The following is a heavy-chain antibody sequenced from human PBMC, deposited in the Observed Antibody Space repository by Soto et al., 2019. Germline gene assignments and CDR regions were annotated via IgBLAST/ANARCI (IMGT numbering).Heavy chain of an antibody. V-gene: IGHV3-7*03. CDR1: GFTFSSYW. CDR2: IKQDGSEK. Sequence: EVQVVESGGGLVQPGGSLRLSCAASGFTFSSYWMSWVRQAPGKGLEWVANIKQDGSEKYYVDSVKGRFTISRDNAKNSLYLQMNSLRAEDTAVYYCARDPPYGYSGYESVGWYFDLWGRGTLVTVSS. CDR3: ARDPPYGYSGYESVGWYFDL. J-gene: IGHJ2*01. D-gene: IGHD5-12*01.